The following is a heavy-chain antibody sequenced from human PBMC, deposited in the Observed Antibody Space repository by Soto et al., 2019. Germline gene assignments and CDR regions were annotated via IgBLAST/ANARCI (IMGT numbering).Heavy chain of an antibody. V-gene: IGHV4-39*01. D-gene: IGHD1-1*01. CDR1: GGSISSSSYY. CDR2: IYYSGST. Sequence: SEILSLTCTVSGGSISSSSYYWGWIRQPPGKGLEWIGSIYYSGSTYYNPSLKSRVTISVDTSKNQFSLKLSSVTAADTAVYYCASTQLWYFDLWGRGTLVTVSS. J-gene: IGHJ2*01. CDR3: ASTQLWYFDL.